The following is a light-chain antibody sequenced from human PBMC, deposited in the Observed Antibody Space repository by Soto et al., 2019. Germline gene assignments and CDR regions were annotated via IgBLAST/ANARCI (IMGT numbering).Light chain of an antibody. J-gene: IGLJ1*01. CDR3: SLYTSTSTFV. CDR2: GVS. Sequence: QSVLTQPASVSGSPGQSITISCTGTSSDVGGYNYVSWYQQHPGKAPKLLIYGVSNRPSGVPDRFSGSRSANTASLTISGLQTEDEADYYCSLYTSTSTFVFGPGTKVTVL. CDR1: SSDVGGYNY. V-gene: IGLV2-14*01.